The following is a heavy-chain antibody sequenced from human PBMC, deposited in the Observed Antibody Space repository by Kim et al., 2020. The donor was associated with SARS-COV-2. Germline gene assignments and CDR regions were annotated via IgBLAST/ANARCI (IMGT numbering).Heavy chain of an antibody. J-gene: IGHJ4*02. V-gene: IGHV4-59*09. Sequence: PSRKSRVTISVDTSKNQFSLKLSSVTAAETAVYYCARGPPFEAAGIFDYWGQGTLVTVSS. D-gene: IGHD6-13*01. CDR3: ARGPPFEAAGIFDY.